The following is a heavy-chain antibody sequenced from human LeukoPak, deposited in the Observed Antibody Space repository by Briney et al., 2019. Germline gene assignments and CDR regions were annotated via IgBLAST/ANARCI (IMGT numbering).Heavy chain of an antibody. CDR2: ISAYNGNT. J-gene: IGHJ3*02. CDR1: SYTLTNYG. CDR3: ARDQDPGAFDI. V-gene: IGHV1-18*01. Sequence: GSVKVSCKASSYTLTNYGISWVRQAPGQGLEWMGWISAYNGNTNYAQSLQGRVTMTTDTSTNTAYMELRSLRSDDTAVYYCARDQDPGAFDIWGQGTMVTVSS.